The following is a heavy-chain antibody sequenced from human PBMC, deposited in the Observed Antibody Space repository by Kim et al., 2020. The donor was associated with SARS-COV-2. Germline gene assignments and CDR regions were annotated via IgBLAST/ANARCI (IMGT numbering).Heavy chain of an antibody. J-gene: IGHJ6*02. CDR3: ARASPLRGMDV. CDR1: GFTFSTYW. V-gene: IGHV3-7*03. CDR2: IRQDGGET. Sequence: GGSLRLSCAASGFTFSTYWMSWVRQAPGKGLEWVANIRQDGGETYYVDSVKGRFTISRDNAKNSLYLQINSLRAEDTAVYYCARASPLRGMDVGGQGTTVTVSS.